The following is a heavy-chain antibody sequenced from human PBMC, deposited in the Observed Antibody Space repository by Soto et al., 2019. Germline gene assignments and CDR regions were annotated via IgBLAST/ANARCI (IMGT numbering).Heavy chain of an antibody. J-gene: IGHJ6*02. V-gene: IGHV4-59*01. D-gene: IGHD3-10*01. Sequence: PSETLSLTCTVSGGSISSYYWSWIRQPPGKGLEWIGYIYYSGSTNYNPSLKSRVTISVDTSKNQFSLKLSSVTAADTAVYYCASTYYGSGSYYFSGYYYYGMDVWGQGTTVTVSS. CDR3: ASTYYGSGSYYFSGYYYYGMDV. CDR1: GGSISSYY. CDR2: IYYSGST.